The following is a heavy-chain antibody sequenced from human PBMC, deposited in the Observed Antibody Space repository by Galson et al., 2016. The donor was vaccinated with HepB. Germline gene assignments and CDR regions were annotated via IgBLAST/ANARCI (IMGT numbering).Heavy chain of an antibody. V-gene: IGHV3-23*01. CDR3: AKEGTIFGAVPYGMDV. D-gene: IGHD3-3*01. CDR1: EFTFSSYV. CDR2: ISGNGGST. J-gene: IGHJ6*02. Sequence: SLRLSCAASEFTFSSYVMSWVRQAPGKGLEWVSTISGNGGSTYYADSVKGRFTISRDNSKNTQYLQMNSLRAEDTAVYYCAKEGTIFGAVPYGMDVWGQGTTVTVSS.